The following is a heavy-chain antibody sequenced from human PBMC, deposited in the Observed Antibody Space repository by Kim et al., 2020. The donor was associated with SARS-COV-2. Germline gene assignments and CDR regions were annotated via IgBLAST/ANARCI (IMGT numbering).Heavy chain of an antibody. J-gene: IGHJ3*02. Sequence: GGSLRLSCAASGFTFSSYWMHWVRQAPGKGLVWVSRINSDGSSTSYADSVKGRFTISRDNAKNTLYLQMNSLRAEDTAVYYCASWIVVVESDAFDIWCQGTMVTVSS. D-gene: IGHD3-22*01. CDR3: ASWIVVVESDAFDI. CDR1: GFTFSSYW. V-gene: IGHV3-74*01. CDR2: INSDGSST.